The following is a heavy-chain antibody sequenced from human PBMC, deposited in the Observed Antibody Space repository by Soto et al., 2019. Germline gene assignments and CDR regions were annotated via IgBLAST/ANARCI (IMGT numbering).Heavy chain of an antibody. D-gene: IGHD3-10*01. CDR1: GGSISSSSYY. J-gene: IGHJ4*02. CDR2: IYYSGST. V-gene: IGHV4-39*01. CDR3: ARYYGSGSYYFDY. Sequence: QLQLQESGPGLVKPSETLSLTCTVSGGSISSSSYYWGWIRQPPGKGLEWIGSIYYSGSTYYNPSLKSRVTISVDTSKNQFSLKLSSVTAADTAVYYCARYYGSGSYYFDYWGQGTLVTVSS.